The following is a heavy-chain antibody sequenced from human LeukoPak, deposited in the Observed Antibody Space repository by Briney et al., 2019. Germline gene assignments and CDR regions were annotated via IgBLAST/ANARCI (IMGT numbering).Heavy chain of an antibody. CDR2: ISYDGSNK. Sequence: GGSLRLSCAASGFTFSSYGIHWVRQAPGKGLEWVAVISYDGSNKYYADSVKGRFTISGDNSKNTLYLQMNSLRAEDTAVYYCAKDYYDSGSSPLDYWGQGTLVTVSS. D-gene: IGHD3-10*01. CDR1: GFTFSSYG. V-gene: IGHV3-30*18. J-gene: IGHJ4*02. CDR3: AKDYYDSGSSPLDY.